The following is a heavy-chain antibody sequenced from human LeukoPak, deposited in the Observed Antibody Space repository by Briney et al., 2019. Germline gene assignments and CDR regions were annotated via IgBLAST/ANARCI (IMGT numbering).Heavy chain of an antibody. CDR2: IHYSGGT. CDR1: GGSISSYY. J-gene: IGHJ6*03. V-gene: IGHV4-59*01. D-gene: IGHD5-12*01. CDR3: ASTTEGYAGGPGYSYYYYMDV. Sequence: SETLSLTCIVPGGSISSYYWSWIRQPPGKGLEWVGYIHYSGGTHYNPSLKSRVTISVDTSKNQVSLKLRSVTAADTAVYYCASTTEGYAGGPGYSYYYYMDVWGKGTTVTTSS.